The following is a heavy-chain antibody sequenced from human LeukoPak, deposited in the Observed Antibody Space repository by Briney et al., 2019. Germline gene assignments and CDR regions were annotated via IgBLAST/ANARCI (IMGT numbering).Heavy chain of an antibody. V-gene: IGHV3-73*01. D-gene: IGHD4-23*01. CDR2: VRSKANSYAT. CDR3: TRHRWNYYYMDV. CDR1: GFPFSGSA. J-gene: IGHJ6*03. Sequence: GGSLRLSCAASGFPFSGSAMHWVRQASGKGLEWVGRVRSKANSYATAYAASVKGRFTISRDDSKNTAYLQMNSLKTEDTAVYYCTRHRWNYYYMDVWGKGTTVTIS.